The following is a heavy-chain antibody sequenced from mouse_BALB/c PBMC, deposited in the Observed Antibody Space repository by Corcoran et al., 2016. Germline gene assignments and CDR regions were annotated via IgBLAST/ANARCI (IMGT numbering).Heavy chain of an antibody. J-gene: IGHJ3*01. CDR1: GFDFSRFW. CDR3: ARLHYYGLFAY. Sequence: EVKLLESGGGLVQPGGSLKLSCAASGFDFSRFWMSWVRQAPGKGLEWIGEINPDSSTVNYTPSLKDKFIISRDNAKNTLYLQMSNVRSEDTALYYCARLHYYGLFAYWGQGTLVTVSA. CDR2: INPDSSTV. V-gene: IGHV4-1*02. D-gene: IGHD1-1*01.